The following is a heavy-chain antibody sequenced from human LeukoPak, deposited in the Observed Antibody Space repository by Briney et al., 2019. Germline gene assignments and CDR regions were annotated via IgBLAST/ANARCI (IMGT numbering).Heavy chain of an antibody. Sequence: PSQTLSLSCAVSGGSISSGGYSWSWIRQPPGKGLEWIGYIYDSGSTYYNPSLKSRVTISVDRSKNQFSLKLSSVTAADTAVYYCARRGGSGRAFDYWGQGTLVTVSS. V-gene: IGHV4-30-2*01. CDR2: IYDSGST. J-gene: IGHJ4*02. CDR3: ARRGGSGRAFDY. CDR1: GGSISSGGYS. D-gene: IGHD1-26*01.